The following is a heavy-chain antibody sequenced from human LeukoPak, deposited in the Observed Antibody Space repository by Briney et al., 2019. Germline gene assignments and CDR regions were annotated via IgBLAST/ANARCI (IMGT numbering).Heavy chain of an antibody. D-gene: IGHD2-2*01. J-gene: IGHJ5*02. CDR1: GYTFTGYY. Sequence: ASVKVSCKASGYTFTGYYMHWVRQAPGQGLEWMGWINPNSGGTNYAQKFQGRVTMTRDTSISTAYMELSRLRSDDTAVYYCARGCSSTSCYDSWFDPWGQGTLVTVSS. CDR2: INPNSGGT. CDR3: ARGCSSTSCYDSWFDP. V-gene: IGHV1-2*02.